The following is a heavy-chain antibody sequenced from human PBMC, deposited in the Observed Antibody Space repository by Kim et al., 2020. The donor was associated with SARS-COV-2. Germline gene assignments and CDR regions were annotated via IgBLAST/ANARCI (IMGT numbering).Heavy chain of an antibody. D-gene: IGHD3-10*01. CDR2: ISYDGSDK. CDR3: AKEKVGVTRLQPYYYGMDV. V-gene: IGHV3-30*18. J-gene: IGHJ6*02. CDR1: GFSFSSYG. Sequence: GGSLRLSCAASGFSFSSYGIHWVRQAPGKGLEWVALISYDGSDKYYADSVKGRFTISRDNSKNTLYVQMNSLRPEDTAVYYCAKEKVGVTRLQPYYYGMDVWGQGTTVTVSS.